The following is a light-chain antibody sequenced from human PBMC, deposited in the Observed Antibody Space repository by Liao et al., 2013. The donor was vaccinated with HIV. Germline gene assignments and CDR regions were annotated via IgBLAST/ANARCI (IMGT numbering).Light chain of an antibody. J-gene: IGLJ3*02. CDR3: QAWDSSTGV. CDR1: KLGNKN. Sequence: SYELTQPPSVSVSPGQTASVTCSGDKLGNKNICWYQQKPGQSPVLVMYEDDKRPSGIPERFSGSNSGNTATLTISGTQAMDEADYYCQAWDSSTGVFGGGTKLTVL. V-gene: IGLV3-1*01. CDR2: EDD.